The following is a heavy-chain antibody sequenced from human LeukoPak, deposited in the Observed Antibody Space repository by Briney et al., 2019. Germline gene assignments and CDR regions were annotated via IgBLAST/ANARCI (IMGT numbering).Heavy chain of an antibody. CDR3: ARDGMGVIKAFDI. CDR2: IKRDGTDK. J-gene: IGHJ3*02. D-gene: IGHD3-10*01. CDR1: GFTFSSYW. V-gene: IGHV3-7*05. Sequence: GGSLRLSCAASGFTFSSYWMTWIRQPPGKGLQWVASIKRDGTDKYFVDSVKGRFTISRDNAKNSLYLQMNSLRAEETAVYYCARDGMGVIKAFDIWGQGTMVTVSS.